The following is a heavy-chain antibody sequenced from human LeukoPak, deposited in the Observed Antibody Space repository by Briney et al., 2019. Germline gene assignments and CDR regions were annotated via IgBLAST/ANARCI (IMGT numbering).Heavy chain of an antibody. CDR2: INPSTGGT. J-gene: IGHJ5*02. CDR1: GYTFIGYY. D-gene: IGHD4-17*01. Sequence: ASVKVSCKASGYTFIGYYMHWVRQAPGQGLEWMGRINPSTGGTNSAQKFQGRVTMTRDTSISTACMELSRLTSDDTAIYYCARGQPYGDYNYFDPWGQGTLVTVSS. V-gene: IGHV1-2*06. CDR3: ARGQPYGDYNYFDP.